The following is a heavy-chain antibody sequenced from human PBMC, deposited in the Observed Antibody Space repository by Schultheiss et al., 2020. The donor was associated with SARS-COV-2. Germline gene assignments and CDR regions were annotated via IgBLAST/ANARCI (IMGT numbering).Heavy chain of an antibody. D-gene: IGHD3-10*01. CDR2: IWHDGSQK. Sequence: GGSLRLSCAASGFTFSSYGMHWVRQAPGKGLEWVTIIWHDGSQKYYADSVKGRFTISRDNAKNSLYLQMNSLRAEDTAVYYCARDLITMVRGVSYYYGMDVWGQGTTVTVSS. J-gene: IGHJ6*02. CDR3: ARDLITMVRGVSYYYGMDV. CDR1: GFTFSSYG. V-gene: IGHV3-33*01.